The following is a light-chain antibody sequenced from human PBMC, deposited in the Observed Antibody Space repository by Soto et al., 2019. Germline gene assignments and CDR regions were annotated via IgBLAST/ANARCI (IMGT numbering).Light chain of an antibody. CDR2: KAS. V-gene: IGKV1-5*03. Sequence: DIQMTQSPSTLSASVGDRVTITCRASRSISSWLAWYQQKPGKAPKLLIYKASSLESGVPSRFSGSGSGTDFTLTISSLQPDDFATYYCQRYDTYYTFGQGTKLEMK. CDR1: RSISSW. J-gene: IGKJ2*01. CDR3: QRYDTYYT.